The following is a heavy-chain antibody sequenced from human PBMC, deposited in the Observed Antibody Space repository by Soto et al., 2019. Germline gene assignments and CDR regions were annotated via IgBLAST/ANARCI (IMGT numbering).Heavy chain of an antibody. V-gene: IGHV1-3*01. CDR1: GYTFTSYA. Sequence: QVQLVQSGAEVKKPGASVKVSCKASGYTFTSYAMHWVRQAPGQRLEWMGWINAGNGNTKYSQKFQGRVTITRDTSASRAYMELSSLRSEDKAVYYCARVSYGYEWFDPWGQGTLVTVSS. CDR3: ARVSYGYEWFDP. J-gene: IGHJ5*02. CDR2: INAGNGNT. D-gene: IGHD5-18*01.